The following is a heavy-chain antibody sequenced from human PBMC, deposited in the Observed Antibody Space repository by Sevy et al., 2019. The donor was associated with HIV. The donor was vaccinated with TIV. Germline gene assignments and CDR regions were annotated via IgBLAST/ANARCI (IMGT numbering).Heavy chain of an antibody. CDR2: ISSSGSTI. Sequence: GGSLRLSCAASGFTFSDYYMSWIRQAPGKGLEWVSYISSSGSTIYYADSVKGRFTISRDNAKNSLYLQMNSLRAEDTAVYYCARDREHSSGWYLGENYFDYWGQGTLVTVSS. D-gene: IGHD6-19*01. CDR1: GFTFSDYY. CDR3: ARDREHSSGWYLGENYFDY. V-gene: IGHV3-11*04. J-gene: IGHJ4*02.